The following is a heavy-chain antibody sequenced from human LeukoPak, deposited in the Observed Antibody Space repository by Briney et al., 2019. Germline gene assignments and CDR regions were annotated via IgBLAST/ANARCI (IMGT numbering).Heavy chain of an antibody. CDR3: AGGRGRGWEYGPLDAFDI. CDR2: IYYSGST. V-gene: IGHV4-59*01. J-gene: IGHJ3*02. Sequence: PSETLSLTCTVSGGSLSNYYWSWIRQPPGKGLEWIGYIYYSGSTDNNPSLRSRITILVDRSKNQFSLKLSSVTAAERAVYFCAGGRGRGWEYGPLDAFDIWGQGTMVTVSS. D-gene: IGHD1-26*01. CDR1: GGSLSNYY.